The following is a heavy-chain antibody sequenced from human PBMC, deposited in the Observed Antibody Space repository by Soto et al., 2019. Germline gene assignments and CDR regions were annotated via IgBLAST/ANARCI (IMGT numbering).Heavy chain of an antibody. CDR1: GDSISSGGYS. CDR2: TYHSGGT. J-gene: IGHJ4*02. V-gene: IGHV4-30-2*06. Sequence: QLQLQESGSGLVKPSQTLSLTCVVSGDSISSGGYSWNWIRQSPGKGLEWIGHTYHSGGTLYNPSLDSRVTISVDKSKNQFSLRLTSVTAADTAVYYCARASLSGYYFDFWGQGTLVTVSS. CDR3: ARASLSGYYFDF. D-gene: IGHD3-22*01.